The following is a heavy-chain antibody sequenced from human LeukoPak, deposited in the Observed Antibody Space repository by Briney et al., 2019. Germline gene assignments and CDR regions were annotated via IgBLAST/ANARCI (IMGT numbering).Heavy chain of an antibody. V-gene: IGHV3-53*01. J-gene: IGHJ4*02. CDR3: ARDGSGDYGSGSYKFDY. D-gene: IGHD3-10*01. CDR2: IYSGGST. Sequence: PGGPLRLSCAASGFTVSSNYMSWVRQAPGKGLEWVSVIYSGGSTYYADSVKGRFTISRDNSKNKLYLQMNSLRAEDTAVYYCARDGSGDYGSGSYKFDYWGQGTLVTVSS. CDR1: GFTVSSNY.